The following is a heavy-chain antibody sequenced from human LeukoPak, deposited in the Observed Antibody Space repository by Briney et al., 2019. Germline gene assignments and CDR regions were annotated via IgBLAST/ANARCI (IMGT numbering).Heavy chain of an antibody. CDR3: AKDTIDYYDNSGYYRG. D-gene: IGHD3-22*01. CDR1: GFTFSSYA. CDR2: VSGSGSST. Sequence: GGSLRLSCAASGFTFSSYAMSWVRQAPGKGLEWVSGVSGSGSSTYYVDSVKGRFTVSRDNSKDTLYLQMNSLRAEDTAVYYCAKDTIDYYDNSGYYRGWGQGTLVTVSS. V-gene: IGHV3-23*01. J-gene: IGHJ4*02.